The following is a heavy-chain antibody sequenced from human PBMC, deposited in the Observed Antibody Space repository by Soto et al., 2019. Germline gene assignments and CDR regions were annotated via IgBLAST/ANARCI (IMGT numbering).Heavy chain of an antibody. CDR1: GDTFTGYY. J-gene: IGHJ2*01. CDR2: INPNSGGT. D-gene: IGHD3-22*01. V-gene: IGHV1-2*02. CDR3: ARERYYDSSGYYRLWYFDL. Sequence: ASVKVSCKAAGDTFTGYYMHWVRQAPGQGLEWMVWINPNSGGTNYAQKFQGRVTMTRDTSNSTAYMELSRLRSDDTAVYYCARERYYDSSGYYRLWYFDLWGRGTLATVSS.